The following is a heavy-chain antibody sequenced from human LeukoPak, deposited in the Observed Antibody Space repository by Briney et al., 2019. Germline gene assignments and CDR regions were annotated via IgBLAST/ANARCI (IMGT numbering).Heavy chain of an antibody. D-gene: IGHD6-19*01. CDR3: ARVISVYSSGWGCFDY. J-gene: IGHJ4*02. CDR2: IYHSGST. V-gene: IGHV4-39*07. CDR1: GGSISSSSYY. Sequence: SETLSLTCTVSGGSISSSSYYWGWIRQPPGKGLEWIGSIYHSGSTNYNPSLKSRVTISVDKSKNQFYLKLSSVTAADTAVYYCARVISVYSSGWGCFDYWGQGTLVTVSS.